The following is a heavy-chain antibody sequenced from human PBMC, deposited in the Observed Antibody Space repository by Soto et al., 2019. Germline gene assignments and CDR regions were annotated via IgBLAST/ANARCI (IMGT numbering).Heavy chain of an antibody. Sequence: QVHLHQWGAGLLKPSETLSLTCAVYGGSVNGYYWNWIRQPPGKGLEGIGEINHTGGTHYNPSLKSRVTMSVDTSKHQSSLRVSSVTAADTAIYYCATRITVFGLLIPPFDPWGQGTQVTVSS. CDR1: GGSVNGYY. CDR2: INHTGGT. V-gene: IGHV4-34*01. D-gene: IGHD3-3*01. J-gene: IGHJ5*02. CDR3: ATRITVFGLLIPPFDP.